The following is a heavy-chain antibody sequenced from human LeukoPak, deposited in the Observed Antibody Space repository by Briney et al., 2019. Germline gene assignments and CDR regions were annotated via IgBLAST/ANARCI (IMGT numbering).Heavy chain of an antibody. CDR1: GGSISSYY. D-gene: IGHD6-13*01. CDR3: ARDPLAAAGTDLDFDY. V-gene: IGHV4-4*07. Sequence: SETLSLTCTVSGGSISSYYWSWIRQPAGKGLEWIGRIYTSGSTNYNPSLKSRVTMSVDTSKNQFSLKLSSVTAADTAVYYCARDPLAAAGTDLDFDYWGQGTLVTVSS. CDR2: IYTSGST. J-gene: IGHJ4*02.